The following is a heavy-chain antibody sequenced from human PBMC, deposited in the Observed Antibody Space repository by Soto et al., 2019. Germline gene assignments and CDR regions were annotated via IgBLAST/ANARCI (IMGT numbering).Heavy chain of an antibody. CDR2: ISGSGGST. V-gene: IGHV3-23*01. D-gene: IGHD5-12*01. CDR3: AKGDSGYDANWFDP. J-gene: IGHJ5*02. CDR1: GFTFSSYV. Sequence: GSLRLSCAASGFTFSSYVMSWVRQAPGKGLEWVSAISGSGGSTYYADSVKGRFTISRDNSKNTLYLQMNSLRAEDTAVYYCAKGDSGYDANWFDPWGQGTLVTVSS.